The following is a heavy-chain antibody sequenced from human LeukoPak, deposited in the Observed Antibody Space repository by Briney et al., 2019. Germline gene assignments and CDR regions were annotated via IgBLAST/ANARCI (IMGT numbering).Heavy chain of an antibody. CDR2: LKEDGSDT. CDR1: GFTFSRYW. Sequence: GGSLRLSCAASGFTFSRYWMSWVRQAPGKGLEWLANLKEDGSDTYYVDSVKGRFTISRDNAKNSLYLQMNSLRAEDTAVYYCARIGYSSSSFDYWGQGTLVTVPS. CDR3: ARIGYSSSSFDY. V-gene: IGHV3-7*01. D-gene: IGHD6-13*01. J-gene: IGHJ4*02.